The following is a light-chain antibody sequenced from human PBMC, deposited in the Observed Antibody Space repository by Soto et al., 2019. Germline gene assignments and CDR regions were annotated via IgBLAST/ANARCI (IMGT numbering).Light chain of an antibody. CDR1: QSVSSSY. V-gene: IGKV3-20*01. J-gene: IGKJ2*01. CDR2: TAS. CDR3: QQYGNSPYT. Sequence: EIVLTQSPGTLSLSPGERATLSCRASQSVSSSYVAWYQQKPGQAPRLLIYTASSRATGIPDRFSGSGSGTDFTLTISSLEPEDFAVYYCQQYGNSPYTFGQGTKLDIK.